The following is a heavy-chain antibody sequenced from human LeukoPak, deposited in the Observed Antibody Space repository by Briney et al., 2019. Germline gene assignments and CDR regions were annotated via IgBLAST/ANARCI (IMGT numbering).Heavy chain of an antibody. V-gene: IGHV4-59*08. CDR1: GGSISTYY. D-gene: IGHD2-15*01. J-gene: IGHJ5*02. CDR2: FYYSGST. CDR3: AKLGYCSGGSCYSSSWFDP. Sequence: PSETLSLTCTVSGGSISTYYWSWIRQPPGKGLEWIGYFYYSGSTNYNPSLKSRVTISVDTSKNQFSLKLSSVTAADTAVYYCAKLGYCSGGSCYSSSWFDPWGQGTLVTVSS.